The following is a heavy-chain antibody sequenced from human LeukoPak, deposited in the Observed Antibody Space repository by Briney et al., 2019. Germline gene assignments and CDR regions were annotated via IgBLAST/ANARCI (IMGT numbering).Heavy chain of an antibody. J-gene: IGHJ3*02. CDR2: ISSRSNYR. Sequence: GGSLRLSCAASGFTFSSYSMNWVRQAPGKGLEWVSSISSRSNYRYYADSVKGRFTISRDNAKNSMYLQMNSLRAEDTAVYYCARELYYYGSGSYLRAFDIWGQGTMVTVSS. D-gene: IGHD3-10*01. CDR1: GFTFSSYS. CDR3: ARELYYYGSGSYLRAFDI. V-gene: IGHV3-21*06.